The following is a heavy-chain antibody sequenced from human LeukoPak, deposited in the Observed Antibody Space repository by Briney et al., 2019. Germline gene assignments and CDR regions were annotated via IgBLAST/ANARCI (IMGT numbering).Heavy chain of an antibody. D-gene: IGHD2-2*01. J-gene: IGHJ3*02. V-gene: IGHV4-39*01. CDR1: GGSISSSSYC. Sequence: PSETLSLTCTVSGGSISSSSYCWGWIRQPPGKGLEWIGSIYYSGSTYYNPSLKSRVTISVDTSKNQFSLKLSSVTAADTAVYYCARHYCSSTSCYGTGTAFDIWGQGTMVTVSS. CDR2: IYYSGST. CDR3: ARHYCSSTSCYGTGTAFDI.